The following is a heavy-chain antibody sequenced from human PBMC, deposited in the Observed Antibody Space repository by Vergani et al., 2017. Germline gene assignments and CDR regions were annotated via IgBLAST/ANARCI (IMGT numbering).Heavy chain of an antibody. V-gene: IGHV3-53*01. CDR3: AKDQPIAAAGIDY. CDR2: IYSGGST. CDR1: GFTVSSNY. D-gene: IGHD6-13*01. J-gene: IGHJ4*02. Sequence: VQLVESGGGVVQPGRSLRLSCAASGFTVSSNYMSWVRQAPGKGLEWVSVIYSGGSTYYADSVKGRFTISRDNSKNTLYLQMNSLRAEDTAVYYCAKDQPIAAAGIDYWGQGTLVTVSS.